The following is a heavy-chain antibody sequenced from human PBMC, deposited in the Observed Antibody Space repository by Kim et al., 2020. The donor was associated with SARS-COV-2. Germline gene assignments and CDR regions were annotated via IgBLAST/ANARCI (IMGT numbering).Heavy chain of an antibody. J-gene: IGHJ6*03. Sequence: YAQRFRGRVTITADKSTYTAHMELSSLRSADTAVYYCARGSYTGYYYMDVWGKGTTITVSS. CDR3: ARGSYTGYYYMDV. D-gene: IGHD3-16*01. V-gene: IGHV1-69*04.